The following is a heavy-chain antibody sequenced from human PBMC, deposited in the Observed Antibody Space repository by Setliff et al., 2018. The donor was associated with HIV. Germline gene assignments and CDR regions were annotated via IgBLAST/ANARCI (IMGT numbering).Heavy chain of an antibody. J-gene: IGHJ4*02. V-gene: IGHV4-31*03. CDR3: ARKGKYYYDSSGYSN. CDR1: GGSISSGGYY. Sequence: SETLSLTCTISGGSISSGGYYWSWIRQHPGKGLEWIGYIYYSGSTYYNPSLKSRVTISVDTSKNQFSLKLSSVTAADTAVYYCARKGKYYYDSSGYSNWGQGTLVTVSS. CDR2: IYYSGST. D-gene: IGHD3-22*01.